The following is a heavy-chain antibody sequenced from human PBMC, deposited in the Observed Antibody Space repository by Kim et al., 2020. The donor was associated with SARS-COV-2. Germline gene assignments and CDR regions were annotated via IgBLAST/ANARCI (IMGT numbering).Heavy chain of an antibody. D-gene: IGHD2-21*02. CDR2: VHYTGST. Sequence: SETLSLTCTVSGGPISSDDYFWSLIRPPPGKGLEWVASVHYTGSTYYNLSLRSRLIISVDASKNKFSVKLSSVTAADTAFDYCSIFKVTHPLDPWGQG. V-gene: IGHV4-39*01. J-gene: IGHJ5*02. CDR3: SIFKVTHPLDP. CDR1: GGPISSDDYF.